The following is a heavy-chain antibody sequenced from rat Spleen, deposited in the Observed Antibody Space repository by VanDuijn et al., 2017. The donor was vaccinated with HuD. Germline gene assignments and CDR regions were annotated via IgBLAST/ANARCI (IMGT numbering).Heavy chain of an antibody. J-gene: IGHJ2*01. D-gene: IGHD1-2*01. CDR3: TTPFVTVAATSHYFDY. CDR1: GFSLSNYG. Sequence: QVQLKESGPGLVQPSQTLSLTCTVSGFSLSNYGVIWVRQPPGKGLEWMGGIWGDGSTDYNSTLRSRLDITRDTSKSQVFLKMISLQTDDTAMYFCTTPFVTVAATSHYFDYWGQGVMVTVSS. CDR2: IWGDGST. V-gene: IGHV2-13*01.